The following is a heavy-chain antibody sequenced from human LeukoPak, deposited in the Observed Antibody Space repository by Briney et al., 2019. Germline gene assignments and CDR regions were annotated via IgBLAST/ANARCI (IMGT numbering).Heavy chain of an antibody. CDR1: GFTFSSYA. CDR2: ISSNGGST. CDR3: AKDSYSSGWYFFGY. J-gene: IGHJ4*02. Sequence: GGSLRLSCSASGFTFSSYAMHWVRQAPGKGLEYVSAISSNGGSTYYADSVKGRFTISRDNSKNTLYLQMSSLRAEDTAVYYCAKDSYSSGWYFFGYWGQGTLVTVSS. D-gene: IGHD6-19*01. V-gene: IGHV3-64D*06.